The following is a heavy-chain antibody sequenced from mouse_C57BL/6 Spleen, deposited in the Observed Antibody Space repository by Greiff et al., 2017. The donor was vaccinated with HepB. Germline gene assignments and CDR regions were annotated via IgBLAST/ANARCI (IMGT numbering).Heavy chain of an antibody. D-gene: IGHD2-3*01. CDR1: GYTFTSYT. CDR3: ARSLDGPFAY. V-gene: IGHV1-4*01. J-gene: IGHJ3*01. CDR2: INPSSGYT. Sequence: QVQLKESGAELARPGASVKMSCKASGYTFTSYTMHWVKQRPGQGLEWIGYINPSSGYTKYNQKFKDKATLTADKSSSTAYMQLSSLTSEDSAVYYCARSLDGPFAYWGQGTLVTVSA.